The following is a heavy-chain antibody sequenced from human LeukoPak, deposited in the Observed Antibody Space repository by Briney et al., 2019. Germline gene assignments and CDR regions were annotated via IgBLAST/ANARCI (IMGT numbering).Heavy chain of an antibody. V-gene: IGHV4-34*01. J-gene: IGHJ5*02. CDR1: GGSFSGYY. Sequence: PSETLSLTCAVYGGSFSGYYWSWIRQPPGKGLEWIGEINHSGSTNYNPSLKSRVTISVDTSKNQFSLKLSSVTAADTAVYYCARIRRSSSWYGAWNNWFDPWGQGTLVTVSS. D-gene: IGHD6-13*01. CDR3: ARIRRSSSWYGAWNNWFDP. CDR2: INHSGST.